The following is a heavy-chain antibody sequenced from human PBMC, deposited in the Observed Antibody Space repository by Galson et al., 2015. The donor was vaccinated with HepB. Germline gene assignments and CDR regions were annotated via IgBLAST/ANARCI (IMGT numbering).Heavy chain of an antibody. D-gene: IGHD6-13*01. J-gene: IGHJ4*02. V-gene: IGHV3-30*04. CDR3: ARVGRSAAGDY. Sequence: SLRLSCAASGFTFSSYAMHWVRQAPGKGLEWVAVISYDGSNKYYADSVKGRFTISRDNSKNTLYLQMNSLRAEDTAVYYCARVGRSAAGDYWGQGTLVTVSS. CDR2: ISYDGSNK. CDR1: GFTFSSYA.